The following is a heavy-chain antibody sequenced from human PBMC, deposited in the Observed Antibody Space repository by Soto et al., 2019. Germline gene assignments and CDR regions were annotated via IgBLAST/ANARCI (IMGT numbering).Heavy chain of an antibody. D-gene: IGHD3-10*01. CDR3: ARDLTSYYYGSGTFGMDV. J-gene: IGHJ6*02. Sequence: PGGSLRLSCAASGFTFSSYAMHWVRQAPGKGLEWVAVISYDGSNKYYADSVKGRFTISRDNSKNTLYLQMNSLRAEDTAVYYCARDLTSYYYGSGTFGMDVWGQGTRVTVSS. V-gene: IGHV3-30-3*01. CDR1: GFTFSSYA. CDR2: ISYDGSNK.